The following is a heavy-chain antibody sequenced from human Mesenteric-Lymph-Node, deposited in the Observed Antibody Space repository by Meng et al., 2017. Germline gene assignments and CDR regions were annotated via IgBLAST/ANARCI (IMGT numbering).Heavy chain of an antibody. J-gene: IGHJ4*02. D-gene: IGHD2/OR15-2a*01. CDR1: GFTFSDYW. CDR3: ASASMPWF. Sequence: GGSLRLSCAASGFTFSDYWMHWVRQAPGKGLVWVSRVNGDGGTTSYADSVKGRFTVSRDNAKNTVFLQINSLRAEDTAVYYCASASMPWFWGQGTLVTVS. CDR2: VNGDGGTT. V-gene: IGHV3-74*01.